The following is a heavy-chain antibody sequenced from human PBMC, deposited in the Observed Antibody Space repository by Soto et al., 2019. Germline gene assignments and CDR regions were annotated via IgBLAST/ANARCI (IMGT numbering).Heavy chain of an antibody. V-gene: IGHV3-15*01. CDR2: VKSKTEGGTV. D-gene: IGHD3-22*01. CDR3: ADMSGHSSVLFDH. CDR1: GFTFNNAW. Sequence: VQLVESGGGLVKPGGSLRLSCAASGFTFNNAWMSWVRQAPGKGLEWVGRVKSKTEGGTVDYAAPVKGRFSISRDNSTSTLYVQMNSLKTEDTAVYYCADMSGHSSVLFDHWRQGTLVTVSS. J-gene: IGHJ4*02.